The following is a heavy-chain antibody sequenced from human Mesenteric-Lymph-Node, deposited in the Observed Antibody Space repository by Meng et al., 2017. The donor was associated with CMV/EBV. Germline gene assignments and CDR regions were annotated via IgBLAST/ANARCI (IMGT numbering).Heavy chain of an antibody. D-gene: IGHD3-3*01. V-gene: IGHV3-33*01. CDR2: IWYDGSNK. CDR3: ARGAIFGVVIIKGYVDY. Sequence: FTFCSSGIHWVRQAPGKGLEWVAVIWYDGSNKYYADSVKGRFTISRDNSKNTLYLQMNSLRAEDTAVYYCARGAIFGVVIIKGYVDYWGQGTLVTVSS. J-gene: IGHJ4*02. CDR1: FTFCSSG.